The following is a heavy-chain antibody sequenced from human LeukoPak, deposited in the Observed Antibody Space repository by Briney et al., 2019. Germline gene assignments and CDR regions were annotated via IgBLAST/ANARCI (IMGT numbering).Heavy chain of an antibody. D-gene: IGHD3-10*01. CDR2: ISSSSSYI. CDR3: ARDDYYGSGSYSLDY. Sequence: GGSLRLSCAASGFTFSSYSMNWVRQAPGKWLEWVSSISSSSSYIYYADSVKGRFTISRDNAKNSLYLQMNSLRAEDTAVYYCARDDYYGSGSYSLDYWGQGTLVTVSS. V-gene: IGHV3-21*01. J-gene: IGHJ4*02. CDR1: GFTFSSYS.